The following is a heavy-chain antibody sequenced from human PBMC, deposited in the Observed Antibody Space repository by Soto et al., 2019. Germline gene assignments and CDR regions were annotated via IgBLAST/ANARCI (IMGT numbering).Heavy chain of an antibody. J-gene: IGHJ1*01. D-gene: IGHD6-19*01. CDR3: ARYPIAVAGTRANFQH. Sequence: GGSLRLSCAASGFTFSDYYMSWIRQAPGKGLEWVSYISSSSSYTNYADSVKGRFTISRDNAKNSLYLQMNSLRAEDTAVYYCARYPIAVAGTRANFQHWGQGTLVTVSS. CDR1: GFTFSDYY. V-gene: IGHV3-11*06. CDR2: ISSSSSYT.